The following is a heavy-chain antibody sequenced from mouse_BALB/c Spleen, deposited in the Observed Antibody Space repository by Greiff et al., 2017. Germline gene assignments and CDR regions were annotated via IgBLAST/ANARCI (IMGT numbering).Heavy chain of an antibody. CDR3: ARRGVYCDYAY. D-gene: IGHD2-4*01. Sequence: VQLQQSGGDLVKPGGSLKLSCAASGFTFSSYGMSWVRQTTDKRLEWVATISSGGSYTYYPDSVKGRVTLSADNATNTAYLQLSSLTSEDTAVYYCARRGVYCDYAYWGQGTLVTVSA. CDR1: GFTFSSYG. J-gene: IGHJ3*01. V-gene: IGHV5-6*01. CDR2: ISSGGSYT.